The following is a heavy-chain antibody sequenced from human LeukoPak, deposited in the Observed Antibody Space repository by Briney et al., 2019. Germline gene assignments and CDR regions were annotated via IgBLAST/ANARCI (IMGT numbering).Heavy chain of an antibody. CDR3: ARRGQTTVTTRTNWFDP. V-gene: IGHV5-51*01. J-gene: IGHJ5*02. D-gene: IGHD4-17*01. CDR1: GYSFTSYW. CDR2: IYPGDSDT. Sequence: GESLKISCKGSGYSFTSYWIGWVRQMPGKGLEWMGMIYPGDSDTRYSPSFQGQVTISADKSISTAYLQWSSLKASDTAMYYCARRGQTTVTTRTNWFDPWGQGTLVTVSS.